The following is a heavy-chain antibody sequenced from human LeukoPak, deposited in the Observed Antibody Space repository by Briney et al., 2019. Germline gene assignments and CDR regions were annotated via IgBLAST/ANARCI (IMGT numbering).Heavy chain of an antibody. J-gene: IGHJ4*02. Sequence: PSETLSLTCAVYGASFSAYYWCWIRQPPGKGLEWLGEIDHSGGTNYSPSLKSRVTISVDTSKNQFSLKLTSVTAADTAVYYCARYYYDGSGYYPVADYWGQGTLVTVSP. CDR3: ARYYYDGSGYYPVADY. V-gene: IGHV4-34*01. CDR1: GASFSAYY. D-gene: IGHD3-22*01. CDR2: IDHSGGT.